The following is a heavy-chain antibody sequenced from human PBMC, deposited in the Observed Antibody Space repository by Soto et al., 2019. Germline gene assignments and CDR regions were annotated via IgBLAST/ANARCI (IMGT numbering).Heavy chain of an antibody. CDR1: GGSISSYY. J-gene: IGHJ5*02. CDR2: IYYSGST. CDR3: ARDRADYDYVWGSYRYNWFDP. Sequence: AWETLSLTCTVSGGSISSYYWSWIRQPPGKGLEWIGYIYYSGSTNYNPSLKSRVTISVDTSKNQFSLKLSSVTAADTAVYYCARDRADYDYVWGSYRYNWFDPWGQGTLVTVSS. D-gene: IGHD3-16*02. V-gene: IGHV4-59*01.